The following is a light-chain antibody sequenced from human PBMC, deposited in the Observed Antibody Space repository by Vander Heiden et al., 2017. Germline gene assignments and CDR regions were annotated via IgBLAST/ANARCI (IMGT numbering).Light chain of an antibody. CDR2: AAS. J-gene: IGKJ4*01. CDR3: QHYDSTLALT. V-gene: IGKV1-39*01. Sequence: VQMIPSPSSLSASVGDSVTITCRASQSISSYLNWYQQKPGKAPKLLIYAASSLQRGAPSRFSGSGCGTDFPITSSSLHHEDFATYYCQHYDSTLALTFGGGTKVEIK. CDR1: QSISSY.